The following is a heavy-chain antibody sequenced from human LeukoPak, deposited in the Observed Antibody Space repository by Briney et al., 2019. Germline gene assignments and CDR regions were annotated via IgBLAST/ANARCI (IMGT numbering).Heavy chain of an antibody. J-gene: IGHJ4*02. V-gene: IGHV3-23*01. CDR3: AKGREGKEYGDYVGY. CDR2: ISGNGGST. CDR1: VFTFSSYA. Sequence: GGSLRLSCAASVFTFSSYAMSWVRQLPGTGLEWVSAISGNGGSTYYPDSVEGRFTISRDNSKNTLYLQMNSLRAEDTAIYYCAKGREGKEYGDYVGYWGQGTLVTVSS. D-gene: IGHD4-17*01.